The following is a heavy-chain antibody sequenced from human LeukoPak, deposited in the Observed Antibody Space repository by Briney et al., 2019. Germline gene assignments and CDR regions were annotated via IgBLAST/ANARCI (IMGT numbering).Heavy chain of an antibody. Sequence: PGGSLRLSCAASGFTVSSNYMSWVRQAPGKGLEWVSVIYSGGSTYYADSVKGRFTISRDNSKNTLYLQMSSLRAEDTAVYYCARTVSRYCSGGSCYSGYWGQGTLVTVSS. CDR2: IYSGGST. J-gene: IGHJ4*02. V-gene: IGHV3-66*01. CDR3: ARTVSRYCSGGSCYSGY. D-gene: IGHD2-15*01. CDR1: GFTVSSNY.